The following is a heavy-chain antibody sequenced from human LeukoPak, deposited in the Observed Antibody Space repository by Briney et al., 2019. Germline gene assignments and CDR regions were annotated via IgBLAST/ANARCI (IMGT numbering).Heavy chain of an antibody. CDR1: GFTFSSYA. D-gene: IGHD3-16*02. CDR3: AKASSYDYVWGSYRRGLNFDY. J-gene: IGHJ4*02. Sequence: GSLRLSCAASGFTFSSYAMSWVRQAPGKGLEWVSAINGSGGSTYYADSVKGRFTISRDNSKNTLYLQMNSLRAEDTAVYYCAKASSYDYVWGSYRRGLNFDYWGQGTLVTVSS. CDR2: INGSGGST. V-gene: IGHV3-23*01.